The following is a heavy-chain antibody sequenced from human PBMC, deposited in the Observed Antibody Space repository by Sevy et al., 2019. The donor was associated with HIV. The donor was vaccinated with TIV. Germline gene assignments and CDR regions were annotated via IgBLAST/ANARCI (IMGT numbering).Heavy chain of an antibody. V-gene: IGHV3-21*01. CDR2: ISSSSSYI. Sequence: GGSLRLSCAASGFTFSSYSMNWVRQAPGKGLEWVSSISSSSSYIYYADSVKGRFTISRDNAKNSLYLQMNSLRAEDTAVYYCAREATYDFWSGYPNNWLDPWGQGTLVTVSS. D-gene: IGHD3-3*01. CDR1: GFTFSSYS. CDR3: AREATYDFWSGYPNNWLDP. J-gene: IGHJ5*02.